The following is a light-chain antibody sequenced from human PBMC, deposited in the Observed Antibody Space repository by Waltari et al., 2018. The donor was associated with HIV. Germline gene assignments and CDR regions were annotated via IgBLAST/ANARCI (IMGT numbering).Light chain of an antibody. Sequence: DIVMTQSPLSLTVTPGEPASISCRSSRGLLRDNGTNYVDWYLQKPGQSPQPLISLGSNRALGVPDRFSGSGSGTDFALKISRVEAEDIGIYYCIQVLQTPYTFGQGTKLEIK. CDR3: IQVLQTPYT. J-gene: IGKJ2*01. CDR1: RGLLRDNGTNY. V-gene: IGKV2-28*01. CDR2: LGS.